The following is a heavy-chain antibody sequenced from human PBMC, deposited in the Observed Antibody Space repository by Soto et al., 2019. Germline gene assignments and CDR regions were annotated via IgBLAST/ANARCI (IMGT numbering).Heavy chain of an antibody. CDR1: GGSISSYY. CDR2: IYYSGST. CDR3: ARGRPQKGGYCSSTSCYSSYYYCMDV. V-gene: IGHV4-59*01. J-gene: IGHJ6*03. D-gene: IGHD2-2*01. Sequence: QVQLQESGPGLVKPSETLSLTCTVAGGSISSYYWSWIRQPPGKGLEWIGEIYYSGSTNYNPALTSRVTISVDTPKNQFSLKLSSVTAADTAVYYCARGRPQKGGYCSSTSCYSSYYYCMDVWGKGTTVTVS.